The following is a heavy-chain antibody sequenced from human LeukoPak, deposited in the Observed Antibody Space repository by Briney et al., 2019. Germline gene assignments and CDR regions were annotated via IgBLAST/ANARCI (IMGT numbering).Heavy chain of an antibody. CDR3: ARDPSSGWYLKGWFDP. D-gene: IGHD6-19*01. CDR2: ISSSGSTI. V-gene: IGHV3-48*03. Sequence: GGSLRLSCAASGFTFSSYEMNWVRQAPGKGLEWVSYISSSGSTIYYADSVKGRFTIPRDNAKNSLYLQMNSLRAEDTAVYYCARDPSSGWYLKGWFDPWGQGTLVTVSS. J-gene: IGHJ5*02. CDR1: GFTFSSYE.